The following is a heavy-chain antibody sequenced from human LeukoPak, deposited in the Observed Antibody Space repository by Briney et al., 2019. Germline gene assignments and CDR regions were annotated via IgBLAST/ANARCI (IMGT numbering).Heavy chain of an antibody. J-gene: IGHJ3*02. D-gene: IGHD3-3*01. CDR1: GFTFSGSA. CDR3: ARGSRFGVVGRDAFDI. CDR2: ISISSNYI. V-gene: IGHV3-21*01. Sequence: GGSLRLSCAASGFTFSGSAMHWVRQAPGKGLEWVSSISISSNYIYYADSVKGRFTISRDNAKNSLYLQVNSLRAEDTAVYYCARGSRFGVVGRDAFDIWGQGTVVTVSS.